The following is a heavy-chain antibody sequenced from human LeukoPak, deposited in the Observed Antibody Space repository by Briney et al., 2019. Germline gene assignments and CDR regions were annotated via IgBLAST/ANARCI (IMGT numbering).Heavy chain of an antibody. J-gene: IGHJ5*02. CDR3: ARVVGSGAWFDP. V-gene: IGHV4-59*01. Sequence: SETLSLTCTVSSGSMSSYYWSWIRQPPGKGLEWIGYIYYSGSTNYNPSLKSRVTISVDTSKNQFSLKLCSVTAADTAVYYCARVVGSGAWFDPWGQGTLVTVSS. D-gene: IGHD3-10*01. CDR1: SGSMSSYY. CDR2: IYYSGST.